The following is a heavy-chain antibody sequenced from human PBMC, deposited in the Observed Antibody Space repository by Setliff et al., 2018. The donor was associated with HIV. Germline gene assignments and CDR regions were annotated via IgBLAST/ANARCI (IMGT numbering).Heavy chain of an antibody. CDR3: ARQAPLTGRFTVDY. D-gene: IGHD3-9*01. Sequence: ASVKVSCKTSGFTFTDYHIHWARQAPGQGLEWMGRMHADRGGANLVQKFEDRVTMTRDTSINTAYMELSRLRSDDTAVYYCARQAPLTGRFTVDYWGQGTLVTVSS. CDR1: GFTFTDYH. J-gene: IGHJ4*02. V-gene: IGHV1-2*06. CDR2: MHADRGGA.